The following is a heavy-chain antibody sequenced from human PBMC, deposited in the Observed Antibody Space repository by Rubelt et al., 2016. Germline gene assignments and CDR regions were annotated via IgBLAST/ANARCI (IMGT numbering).Heavy chain of an antibody. V-gene: IGHV3-23*04. Sequence: EVQLVESGGGLVQPGGSLRLSCAASGFTFSSYAMSWVRQAPGKGLEWVSAISGSGGSTYYADPVKGRFTISRDNSKNTLYLQMNSLRAEDTAGYYCAKLPRSGGVLSADYWGQGTLVTVSS. D-gene: IGHD2-8*02. CDR2: ISGSGGST. CDR3: AKLPRSGGVLSADY. J-gene: IGHJ4*02. CDR1: GFTFSSYA.